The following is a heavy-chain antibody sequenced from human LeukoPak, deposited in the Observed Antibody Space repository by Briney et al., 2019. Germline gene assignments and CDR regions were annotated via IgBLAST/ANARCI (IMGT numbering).Heavy chain of an antibody. Sequence: GGSLRLSCAASGFTFSSYAMHWVRQAPGKGLEWVAVISYDGSNKYYADSVKGRFTISRDNAKNSLYLQMNSLRAEDTALYYCAKDLLGRNAYSSSSGVDYWGQGTLVTVSS. CDR2: ISYDGSNK. V-gene: IGHV3-30*04. D-gene: IGHD6-6*01. CDR3: AKDLLGRNAYSSSSGVDY. CDR1: GFTFSSYA. J-gene: IGHJ4*02.